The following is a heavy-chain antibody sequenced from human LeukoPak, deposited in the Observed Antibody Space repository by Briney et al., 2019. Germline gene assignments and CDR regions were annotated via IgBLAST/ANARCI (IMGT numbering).Heavy chain of an antibody. CDR2: IYTSGST. Sequence: SETLSLTCTVSGVSISSGSYYWSWIRQPAGKGLEWIGRIYTSGSTNYNPSLKSRVTISVDTSKNQFSLKLSSVTAADTAVYYCASWGRVGHYYMDVWGKGTTVTVSS. V-gene: IGHV4-61*02. D-gene: IGHD1-26*01. CDR3: ASWGRVGHYYMDV. J-gene: IGHJ6*03. CDR1: GVSISSGSYY.